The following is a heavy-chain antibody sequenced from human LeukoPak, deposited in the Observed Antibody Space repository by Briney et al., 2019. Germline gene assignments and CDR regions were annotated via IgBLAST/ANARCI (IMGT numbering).Heavy chain of an antibody. J-gene: IGHJ4*02. CDR1: GGSFSGYY. D-gene: IGHD3-22*01. CDR2: INHSGST. Sequence: PSETLSLTCAVYGGSFSGYYWSWIRQPPGKGLEWIGEINHSGSTNYNPSLKSRVTILMDTAKEQFSLRLTSVTAADTAVYYCARDVGIQLLLGDYFDYWGQGILVTVSS. CDR3: ARDVGIQLLLGDYFDY. V-gene: IGHV4-34*01.